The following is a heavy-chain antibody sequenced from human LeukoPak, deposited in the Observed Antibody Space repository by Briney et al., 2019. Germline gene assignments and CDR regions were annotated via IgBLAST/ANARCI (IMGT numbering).Heavy chain of an antibody. J-gene: IGHJ5*02. CDR1: GGTFSSYA. V-gene: IGHV1-69*05. CDR2: IIPIFGTA. Sequence: SVKVSCKASGGTFSSYAISWVRQAPGQGLEWMGGIIPIFGTANYAQKFQGRVTITTDESTSTAYMELSSLRSEDTAVYYCARGLSSHSSSWYGFWFDPWGQGTPVTVSS. CDR3: ARGLSSHSSSWYGFWFDP. D-gene: IGHD6-13*01.